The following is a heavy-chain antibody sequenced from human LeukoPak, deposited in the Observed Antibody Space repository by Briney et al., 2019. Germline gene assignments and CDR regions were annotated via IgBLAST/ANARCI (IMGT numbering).Heavy chain of an antibody. CDR2: ICSGGTT. V-gene: IGHV3-66*01. Sequence: GGSLRLSCAASGFTVSTNYMSWVRQAPGKGLEWVSVICSGGTTYYADCVKGRFTISRDNSKNTLYLQTISLRAEDTAVYYCARDRGGSRSDCWGQGTLVTVSS. CDR3: ARDRGGSRSDC. CDR1: GFTVSTNY. D-gene: IGHD6-13*01. J-gene: IGHJ4*02.